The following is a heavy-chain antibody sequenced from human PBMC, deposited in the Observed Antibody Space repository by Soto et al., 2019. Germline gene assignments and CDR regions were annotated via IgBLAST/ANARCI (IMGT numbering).Heavy chain of an antibody. CDR2: INHSGST. CDR3: ARATAAAGFDY. V-gene: IGHV4-34*01. CDR1: GGSFSGYY. J-gene: IGHJ4*02. Sequence: PXXTLSLPFAVYGGSFSGYYWRWIRQPPGKGLEWIGEINHSGSTNSNPSLKSRVTISVDTSKNQFSLKLSYVTAADTAVYYCARATAAAGFDYWGQGTLVTVSS. D-gene: IGHD6-13*01.